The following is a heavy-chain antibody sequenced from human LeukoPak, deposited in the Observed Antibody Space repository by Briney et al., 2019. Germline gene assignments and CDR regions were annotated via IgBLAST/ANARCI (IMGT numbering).Heavy chain of an antibody. CDR1: GGSISSYY. Sequence: SETLSLTCTVAGGSISSYYWSWIRQPPGKGLECIGYIYYSGSTNYNPSLKSRVTISVDTSKNQFSLKLSSVTAADTAVYYCARAQRPYSSSWYDYWGQGTLVTGSS. J-gene: IGHJ4*02. D-gene: IGHD6-13*01. CDR2: IYYSGST. V-gene: IGHV4-59*01. CDR3: ARAQRPYSSSWYDY.